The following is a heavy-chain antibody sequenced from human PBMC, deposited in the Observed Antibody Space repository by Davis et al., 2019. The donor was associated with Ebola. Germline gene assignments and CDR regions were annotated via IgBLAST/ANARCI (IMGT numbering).Heavy chain of an antibody. CDR1: GCSMYSGSFY. J-gene: IGHJ4*02. V-gene: IGHV4-61*09. D-gene: IGHD2/OR15-2a*01. CDR3: ATNSTSSGFDL. Sequence: PSETLSLTCSVSGCSMYSGSFYWSWIRQAAGTGLEWIRQIYPSGSTNYNPSLKSRVTISVDTPRNEFSLRLTSVTAADTAIYYCATNSTSSGFDLWGQGTQVTVSS. CDR2: IYPSGST.